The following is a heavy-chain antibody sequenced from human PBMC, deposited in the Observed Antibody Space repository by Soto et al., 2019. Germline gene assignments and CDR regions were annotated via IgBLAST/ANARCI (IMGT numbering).Heavy chain of an antibody. CDR3: ARVGGYCSSTSCYYYYYGMDV. D-gene: IGHD2-2*01. CDR2: IIPIFGTA. CDR1: GGTFSSYA. V-gene: IGHV1-69*01. Sequence: QVQLVQSGAEVKKPGSSVKVSCKASGGTFSSYAISWVRQAPGQGLEWMGGIIPIFGTANYAQKFQGRVTITADESTSTAYMELSSLRSEDTAVYYCARVGGYCSSTSCYYYYYGMDVWGQGTTVTVS. J-gene: IGHJ6*02.